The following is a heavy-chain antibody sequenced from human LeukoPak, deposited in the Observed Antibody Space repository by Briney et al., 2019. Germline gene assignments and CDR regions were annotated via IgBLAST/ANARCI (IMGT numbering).Heavy chain of an antibody. J-gene: IGHJ3*02. Sequence: GGSLRLSCAASGFTVSSNYMSWVRQTPGKGLEWVSVIYSGGSTYYADSVKGRFTISRDNSKNTLFLQMNSLRAEDTAVYYCARSVTGAFDIWGQGTMVTVSS. D-gene: IGHD3-16*01. CDR3: ARSVTGAFDI. CDR1: GFTVSSNY. CDR2: IYSGGST. V-gene: IGHV3-53*01.